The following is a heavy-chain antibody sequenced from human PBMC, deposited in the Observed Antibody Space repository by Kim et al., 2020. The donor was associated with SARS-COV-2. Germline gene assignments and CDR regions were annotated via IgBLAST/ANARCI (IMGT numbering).Heavy chain of an antibody. D-gene: IGHD6-19*01. J-gene: IGHJ1*01. Sequence: ASVKVSCKASGYTFSSYTMHWVRQAPGQRLEWMGWINVGNGNTRYSQKFQGRVTITRDTTASTVYMELNSLKSEDTSVFYCARGYTSGWYTDYFQHWGQGTLVTVSS. CDR3: ARGYTSGWYTDYFQH. CDR1: GYTFSSYT. V-gene: IGHV1-3*01. CDR2: INVGNGNT.